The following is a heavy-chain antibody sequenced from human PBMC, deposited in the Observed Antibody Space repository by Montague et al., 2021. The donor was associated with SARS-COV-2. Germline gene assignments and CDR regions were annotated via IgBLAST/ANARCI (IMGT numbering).Heavy chain of an antibody. D-gene: IGHD3-3*01. CDR3: ARGTTVSSSGYYTGWFDP. V-gene: IGHV4-61*02. Sequence: TRSLTCTVSGGSIRSGIYYWSWIRQPAGKGLEWIGRIYTSGSTNYNPPLNSRVTMSVDTSKNQFSLKLSSVTAADTAVYYCARGTTVSSSGYYTGWFDPWGQGTLVTVSS. CDR1: GGSIRSGIYY. J-gene: IGHJ5*02. CDR2: IYTSGST.